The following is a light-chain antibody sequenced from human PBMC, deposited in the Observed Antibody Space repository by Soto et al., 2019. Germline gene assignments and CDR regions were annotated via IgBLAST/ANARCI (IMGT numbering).Light chain of an antibody. CDR2: WAS. V-gene: IGKV4-1*01. J-gene: IGKJ1*01. CDR3: QQYYSTPWS. CDR1: QSVLYSSNNKNY. Sequence: DIVMTQSPDSLAVSLGERATINCKSSQSVLYSSNNKNYLAWYQQKPGQPPKLLIYWASTRESGVPDRFSGSGSGTDLTLTISSVQAEDVEVYYCQQYYSTPWSFGQGTKVEIK.